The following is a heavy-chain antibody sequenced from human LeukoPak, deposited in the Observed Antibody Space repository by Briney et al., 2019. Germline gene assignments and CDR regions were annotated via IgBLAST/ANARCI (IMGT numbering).Heavy chain of an antibody. Sequence: GGSLRLSCAASGFTFSSYGMHWVRQAPGKGLEWVAVISYDGSNKYYADSVKGRFTISRDNSKNTLYLQMNSLRAEDTAVYYCAKDPLYSRALQHWGQGTLVTVSS. CDR1: GFTFSSYG. V-gene: IGHV3-30*18. J-gene: IGHJ1*01. CDR3: AKDPLYSRALQH. CDR2: ISYDGSNK. D-gene: IGHD6-13*01.